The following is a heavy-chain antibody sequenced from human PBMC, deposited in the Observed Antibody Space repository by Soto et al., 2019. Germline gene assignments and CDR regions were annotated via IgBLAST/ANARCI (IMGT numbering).Heavy chain of an antibody. J-gene: IGHJ4*02. Sequence: EGSLRLSCAASRFTFTSYTMNWVRQAPGKGLEWVSSISSSSDYIYYADSMKGRVTISRDNAKNSLFLDMNSLTGEDTAVYYCARARVYATGPLDFWGQGTLVTVSS. V-gene: IGHV3-21*06. D-gene: IGHD6-13*01. CDR3: ARARVYATGPLDF. CDR2: ISSSSDYI. CDR1: RFTFTSYT.